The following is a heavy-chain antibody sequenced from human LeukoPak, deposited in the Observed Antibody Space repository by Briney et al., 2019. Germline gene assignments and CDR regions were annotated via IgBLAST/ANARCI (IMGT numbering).Heavy chain of an antibody. CDR2: IYYSGST. Sequence: SETLSLTCTVSGGSISSHYWSWIRQPPGKGLEWIGYIYYSGSTNYNPSLKSRVTISVDTSKNQFSLKLSSVTAADTAVYYCARQDSSSWYNWFDPWGQGTLVTVSS. J-gene: IGHJ5*02. V-gene: IGHV4-59*08. D-gene: IGHD6-13*01. CDR1: GGSISSHY. CDR3: ARQDSSSWYNWFDP.